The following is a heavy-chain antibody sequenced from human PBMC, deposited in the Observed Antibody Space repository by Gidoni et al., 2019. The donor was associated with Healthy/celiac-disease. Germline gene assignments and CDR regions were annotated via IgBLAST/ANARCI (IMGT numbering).Heavy chain of an antibody. CDR1: GFTFSSYW. V-gene: IGHV3-7*01. Sequence: EVQLVESGGGLVQPGGSLRLSCAASGFTFSSYWMSWVRQAPGKGLEGVANIKQDGSEKYYVDSVKGRFTISRDNAKNSLYLQMNSLRAEDTAVYYCARMKGVGATGWFDPWGQGTLVTVSS. J-gene: IGHJ5*02. CDR2: IKQDGSEK. CDR3: ARMKGVGATGWFDP. D-gene: IGHD1-26*01.